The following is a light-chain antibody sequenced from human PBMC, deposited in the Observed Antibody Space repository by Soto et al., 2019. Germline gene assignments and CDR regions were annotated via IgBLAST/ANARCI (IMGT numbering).Light chain of an antibody. CDR2: KAS. J-gene: IGKJ2*01. CDR3: QQNNSYYT. V-gene: IGKV1-5*03. Sequence: DIQMTQSPSTLSASVGDRVTITCRASQSISSWLAWYQQKPGKAPKLLIYKASSLESGVPSRFSGSGSGTDLTLTISSLQPDDFETYYCQQNNSYYTLGQGTKLEIK. CDR1: QSISSW.